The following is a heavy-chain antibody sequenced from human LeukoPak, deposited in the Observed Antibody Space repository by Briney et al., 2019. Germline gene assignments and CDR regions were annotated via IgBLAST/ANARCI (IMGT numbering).Heavy chain of an antibody. J-gene: IGHJ6*03. CDR2: ISSSSSYI. V-gene: IGHV3-21*01. CDR1: GFTFSSYS. Sequence: GESLKISCAASGFTFSSYSMNWVRQAPGKGLEWVSSISSSSSYIYYADSVKGRFTISRDNAKNSLYLQMNSLRAEDTAVYYCARVPLTHHGYYYYMDVSGKGTTVTVSS. D-gene: IGHD1-14*01. CDR3: ARVPLTHHGYYYYMDV.